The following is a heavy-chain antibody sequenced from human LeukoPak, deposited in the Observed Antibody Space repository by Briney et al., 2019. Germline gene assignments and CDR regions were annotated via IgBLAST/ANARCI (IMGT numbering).Heavy chain of an antibody. Sequence: GGSLRLSCAASGFTFDDYAMHWVRQAPGKGLEWVSGISWNSGSIVYADSVKGRFTISRDNAKNSLYLQMNSLRVEDTAVYYCARGTVTPGFGEYYMDVWGKGTTVTVSS. V-gene: IGHV3-9*01. CDR1: GFTFDDYA. D-gene: IGHD3-10*01. J-gene: IGHJ6*03. CDR3: ARGTVTPGFGEYYMDV. CDR2: ISWNSGSI.